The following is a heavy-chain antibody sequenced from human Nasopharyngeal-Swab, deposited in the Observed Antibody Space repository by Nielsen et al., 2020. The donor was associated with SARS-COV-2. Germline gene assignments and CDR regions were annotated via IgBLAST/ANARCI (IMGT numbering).Heavy chain of an antibody. V-gene: IGHV1-24*01. D-gene: IGHD6-13*01. J-gene: IGHJ5*02. Sequence: ASVKVSCKVSGYTLTELSMHWVRQAPGKGLEWMGGFDPEDGETIYAQKFQGRVTMTEDTSTDTAYMELSSLRSEDTAVYYCATVRDIAAAGNGPNWFDPWGQGTLVTVSS. CDR1: GYTLTELS. CDR2: FDPEDGET. CDR3: ATVRDIAAAGNGPNWFDP.